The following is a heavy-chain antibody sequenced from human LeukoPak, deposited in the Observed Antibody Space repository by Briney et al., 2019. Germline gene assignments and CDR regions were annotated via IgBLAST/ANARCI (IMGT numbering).Heavy chain of an antibody. J-gene: IGHJ4*02. Sequence: SETLSLTCTVSGGSISSGDYYWSWIRQPPGKGLEWIGYIYYSGSTYYNPSLKSRVTISVDTSKNQFSLKLSSVTAADTAVYYCAREYCSGGSCSYFDYWGQGTLVTVSS. CDR3: AREYCSGGSCSYFDY. D-gene: IGHD2-15*01. CDR1: GGSISSGDYY. CDR2: IYYSGST. V-gene: IGHV4-30-4*01.